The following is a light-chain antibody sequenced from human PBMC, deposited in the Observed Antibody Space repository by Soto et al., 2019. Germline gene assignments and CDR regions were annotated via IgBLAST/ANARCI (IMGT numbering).Light chain of an antibody. CDR1: QSVKNTY. J-gene: IGKJ3*01. CDR2: GAS. V-gene: IGKV3-20*01. Sequence: EIVLTQSPGTLSLSPGERATLSCRASQSVKNTYLAWYQQKPGQAPRLLIYGASSRATGVPDRFSGSGSGTDFTLTISRLEPEDVAVYYCQLYDSSPSFTFGPGTKVEIK. CDR3: QLYDSSPSFT.